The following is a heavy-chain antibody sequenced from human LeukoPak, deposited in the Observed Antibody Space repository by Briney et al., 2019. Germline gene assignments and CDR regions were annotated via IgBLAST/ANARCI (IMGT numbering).Heavy chain of an antibody. Sequence: GGSLRLSCTASGFTFGDYVMSWVRQAPGKGLEWVGFIRSKAYGGTTEYAASVKGRFTISRDDSKSIAYLQMNILKTEDTAVYYCSRGYYYGSGTPVWFDPWGQGTLVTVAS. CDR2: IRSKAYGGTT. V-gene: IGHV3-49*04. CDR1: GFTFGDYV. CDR3: SRGYYYGSGTPVWFDP. D-gene: IGHD3-10*01. J-gene: IGHJ5*02.